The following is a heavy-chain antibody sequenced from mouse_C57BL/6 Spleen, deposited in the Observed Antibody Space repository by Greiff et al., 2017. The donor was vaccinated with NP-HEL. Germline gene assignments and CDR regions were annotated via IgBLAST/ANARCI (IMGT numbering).Heavy chain of an antibody. CDR2: INYDGSST. CDR3: ARGDYGSFYFDD. J-gene: IGHJ2*01. Sequence: DVKLVESEGGLVQPGSSMKLSCTASGFTFSDYYMAWVRQVPEKGLEWVANINYDGSSTYYLDSLKSRFIISRDNAKNILYLQMSSLKSEDTATYYCARGDYGSFYFDDWGQGTTLTVSS. V-gene: IGHV5-16*01. CDR1: GFTFSDYY. D-gene: IGHD1-1*01.